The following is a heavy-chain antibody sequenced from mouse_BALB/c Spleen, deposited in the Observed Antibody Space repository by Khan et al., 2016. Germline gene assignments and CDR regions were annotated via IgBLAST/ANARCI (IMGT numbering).Heavy chain of an antibody. CDR3: ARTDRRGYFDY. J-gene: IGHJ2*01. V-gene: IGHV1-9*01. Sequence: QVQLQQSGAELMKPGASVKISCKATGYTFSSYWIEWVKQRPGHGLEWIGEILPGSGSTNYNEKFRGKATFTADTSSNTAYLQLSSLTSEDSAVLYCARTDRRGYFDYWDQGTTLTVSS. CDR1: GYTFSSYW. CDR2: ILPGSGST.